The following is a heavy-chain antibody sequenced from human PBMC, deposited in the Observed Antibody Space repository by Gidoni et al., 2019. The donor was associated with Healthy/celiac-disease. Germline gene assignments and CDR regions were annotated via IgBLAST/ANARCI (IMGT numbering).Heavy chain of an antibody. J-gene: IGHJ6*02. CDR2: ISSSSSTI. CDR3: AREGWELLYYYYGMDV. CDR1: GFTFSSYS. D-gene: IGHD1-26*01. Sequence: EVQLVASGGGLVQPGGSLRLSCAASGFTFSSYSMNWVRQAPGKGLEWVSYISSSSSTIYYADSVKGRFTISRDNAKNSLYLQMNSLRDEDTAVYYCAREGWELLYYYYGMDVWGQGTTVTVSS. V-gene: IGHV3-48*02.